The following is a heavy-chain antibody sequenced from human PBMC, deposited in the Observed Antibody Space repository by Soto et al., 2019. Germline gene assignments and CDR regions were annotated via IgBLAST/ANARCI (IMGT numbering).Heavy chain of an antibody. CDR1: GGSISGYY. V-gene: IGHV4-59*08. CDR2: FYYRGST. CDR3: ARTKTGYAFDI. D-gene: IGHD2-8*01. J-gene: IGHJ3*02. Sequence: PSETLSLTCTVSGGSISGYYWTWIRQPPGKGLEWIGYFYYRGSTSYNPSLKSRVTISGDTSKNHFALKLSSVTAADTAVYYCARTKTGYAFDIWGQGTMVIVSS.